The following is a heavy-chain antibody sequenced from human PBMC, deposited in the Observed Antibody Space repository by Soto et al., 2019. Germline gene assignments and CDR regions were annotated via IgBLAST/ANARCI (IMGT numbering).Heavy chain of an antibody. Sequence: SETLSLTCTVSGGSISSYYWSWIRQPPGKGLEWIGYIYYSGSTNYNPSLKSRVTISGDRSKNSVLLQMNSLKTEDTAVYYCVRAMYYTDSSGYTRCFDYWGQGTLVTVSS. CDR1: GGSISSYY. J-gene: IGHJ4*02. CDR2: IYYSGST. D-gene: IGHD3-22*01. CDR3: VRAMYYTDSSGYTRCFDY. V-gene: IGHV4-59*12.